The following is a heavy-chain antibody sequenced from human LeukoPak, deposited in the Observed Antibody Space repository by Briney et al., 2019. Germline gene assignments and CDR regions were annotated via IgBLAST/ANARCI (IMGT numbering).Heavy chain of an antibody. CDR1: GFTFSKYA. D-gene: IGHD2-15*01. V-gene: IGHV3-23*01. CDR2: ISASASSS. Sequence: GRSLRLSCAGPGFTFSKYAIGWVRQTPGKGLEWVSAISASASSSYHADSVKGRFTISRDNSKNTMYLQLNNLRADDTALYYCAMKAVPRPRLHDAFDFWGQGTVISVSS. J-gene: IGHJ3*01. CDR3: AMKAVPRPRLHDAFDF.